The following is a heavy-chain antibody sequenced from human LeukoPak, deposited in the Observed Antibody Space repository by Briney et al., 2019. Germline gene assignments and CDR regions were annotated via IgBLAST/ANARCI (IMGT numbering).Heavy chain of an antibody. CDR3: ARVGDYGGFDP. J-gene: IGHJ5*02. D-gene: IGHD4-17*01. V-gene: IGHV1-8*01. CDR2: MIPNSGNT. Sequence: ASVKVSCKASGYTFTNYDINWVRQATGQGLEWMGWMIPNSGNTGYAQKFKGRMTMTRSTSISTAYMELSSLKSEDTAVYYCARVGDYGGFDPWGQGTLVTVSS. CDR1: GYTFTNYD.